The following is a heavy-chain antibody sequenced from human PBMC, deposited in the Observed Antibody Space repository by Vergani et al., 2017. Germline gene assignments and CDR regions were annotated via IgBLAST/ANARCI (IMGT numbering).Heavy chain of an antibody. CDR3: ARLSGYNKYYFDY. CDR2: IIPILGIA. D-gene: IGHD5-12*01. V-gene: IGHV1-69*09. J-gene: IGHJ4*02. CDR1: GGTFSSYA. Sequence: VQLVESGAEVKKPGSSVKVSCKASGGTFSSYAISWVRQAPGQGLEWMGRIIPILGIANYAQKFQGRVTITADKSTSTAYMELSSLRSEDTAVYYCARLSGYNKYYFDYWGQGTLVTVSS.